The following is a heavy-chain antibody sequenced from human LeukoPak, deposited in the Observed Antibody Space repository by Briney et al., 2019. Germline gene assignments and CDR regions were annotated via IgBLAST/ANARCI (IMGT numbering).Heavy chain of an antibody. CDR2: INPNSGGT. J-gene: IGHJ4*02. D-gene: IGHD3-10*01. CDR1: GYTFTGYY. V-gene: IGHV1-2*02. CDR3: AKGWFGELSPQYFDY. Sequence: ASVKVSCKASGYTFTGYYMHWVRQAPGQGLEWMGWINPNSGGTNYAQKFQGRVTMTRDTSISTAYMELSRLRSDDTAVYYCAKGWFGELSPQYFDYWGQGTLVTVSS.